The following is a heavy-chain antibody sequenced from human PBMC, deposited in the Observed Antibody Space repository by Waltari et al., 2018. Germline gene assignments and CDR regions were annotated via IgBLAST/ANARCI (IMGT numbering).Heavy chain of an antibody. Sequence: QVQLVQSGAEVKKPGASVQVSCKASGYTFTSYAMHWVRQAPGQRLEWMGWINAGNGNTKYSQKFQGRVTITRDTSASTAYMELSSLRSEDTAVYYCARVTTVVRGQFDYWGQGTLVTVSS. J-gene: IGHJ4*02. V-gene: IGHV1-3*01. CDR1: GYTFTSYA. CDR2: INAGNGNT. CDR3: ARVTTVVRGQFDY. D-gene: IGHD4-17*01.